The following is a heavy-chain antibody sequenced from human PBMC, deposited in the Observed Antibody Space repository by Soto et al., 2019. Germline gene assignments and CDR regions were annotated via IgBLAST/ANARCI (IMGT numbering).Heavy chain of an antibody. V-gene: IGHV1-18*01. D-gene: IGHD2-15*01. J-gene: IGHJ5*02. CDR1: GYTFTSYG. CDR2: ISAYNGNT. Sequence: QVQLVQSGAEVKKPGASVKVSCKASGYTFTSYGISWVRQAPGQGLEWMGWISAYNGNTNYAQKLQGRVTMTTDTSTSTAYMELGSLRSDDTAVYYCARDLALDIVVVVAATPKWFDPWGQGTLVTVSS. CDR3: ARDLALDIVVVVAATPKWFDP.